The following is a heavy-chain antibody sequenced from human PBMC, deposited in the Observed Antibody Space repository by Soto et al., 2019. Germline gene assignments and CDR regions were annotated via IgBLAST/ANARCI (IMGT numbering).Heavy chain of an antibody. D-gene: IGHD1-26*01. CDR1: GGSISSGGYY. J-gene: IGHJ4*02. CDR2: IYYSGST. Sequence: SETLSLTCTVSGGSISSGGYYWSWIRQHPGKGLEWIGYIYYSGSTYYNPSLKSRVTISVDTSKNQFSLKLSSVTAADTAVYFCARERQWEPLPYWGQGTPVTVSS. CDR3: ARERQWEPLPY. V-gene: IGHV4-31*03.